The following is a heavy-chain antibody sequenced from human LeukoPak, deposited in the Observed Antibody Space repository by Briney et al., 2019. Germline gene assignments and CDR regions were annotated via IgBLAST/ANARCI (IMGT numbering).Heavy chain of an antibody. J-gene: IGHJ6*03. CDR2: ISAYNGNT. D-gene: IGHD1-26*01. V-gene: IGHV1-18*01. CDR1: GYTSTRYS. CDR3: ARVGDSGSYMYYMDV. Sequence: GGSVKVSCKASGYTSTRYSTSGGPQSPEGGDECRGWISAYNGNTNYAPKLQGRVTMTTDTSKSTAYMELRSLRSDDTAVYYCARVGDSGSYMYYMDVWGKGTTVTVSS.